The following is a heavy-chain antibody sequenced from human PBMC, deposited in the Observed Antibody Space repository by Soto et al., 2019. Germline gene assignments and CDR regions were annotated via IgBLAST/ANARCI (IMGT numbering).Heavy chain of an antibody. CDR2: FFYGGRT. CDR1: GGSISSPSYN. CDR3: PTVASTHFDS. J-gene: IGHJ4*02. D-gene: IGHD4-17*01. V-gene: IGHV4-39*01. Sequence: QVQLQESGPGLLKPSETLSLTCTVSGGSISSPSYNWGWVRQPPGKGPEWIGSFFYGGRTHYIPSLKCRLAISVDTARSQVSLILTSVTAADTAVYYCPTVASTHFDSWGQGALVTVSS.